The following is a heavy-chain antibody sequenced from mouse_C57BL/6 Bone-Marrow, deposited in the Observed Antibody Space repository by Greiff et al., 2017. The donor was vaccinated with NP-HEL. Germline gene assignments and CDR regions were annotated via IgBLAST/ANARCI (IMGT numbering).Heavy chain of an antibody. V-gene: IGHV1-64*01. Sequence: QVQLQQPGAELVKPGASVKLSCKASGYTFTSYWMHWVKQRPGQGLEWIGMIHPNSGSTNYNEKFKSKATLTVDKSSSTAYMRLRSLTSEDSAVYYCAGGGYDGAWFAYWGQGTLVTVSA. J-gene: IGHJ3*01. CDR1: GYTFTSYW. D-gene: IGHD2-2*01. CDR2: IHPNSGST. CDR3: AGGGYDGAWFAY.